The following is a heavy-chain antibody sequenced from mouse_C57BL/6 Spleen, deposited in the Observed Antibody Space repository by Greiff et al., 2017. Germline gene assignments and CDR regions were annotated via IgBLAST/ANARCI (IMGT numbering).Heavy chain of an antibody. V-gene: IGHV14-3*01. J-gene: IGHJ2*01. CDR1: GFNIKNTY. CDR2: FDPANGNT. CDR3: ARSKVYYYGSSARDY. Sequence: EVQVVESVAELVRPGASVTLSCTASGFNIKNTYMHWVQQRPEQGLEWIGRFDPANGNTKYAPKFQGKATITADTSSNTAYLQLSSLTSEDTAIYYCARSKVYYYGSSARDYWGQGTTLTVSS. D-gene: IGHD1-1*01.